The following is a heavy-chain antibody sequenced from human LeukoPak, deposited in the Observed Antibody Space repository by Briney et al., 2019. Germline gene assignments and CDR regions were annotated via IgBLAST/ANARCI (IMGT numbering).Heavy chain of an antibody. CDR1: GFTFTDAW. V-gene: IGHV3-15*01. CDR2: SKSKTGGGTT. CDR3: TTERMGYYHDNSGFDY. J-gene: IGHJ4*02. D-gene: IGHD3-22*01. Sequence: KSGGSLRLSCATSGFTFTDAWMRWVRQVPGKGLEWVGRSKSKTGGGTTDYAAPVKGRFAISRDDSRNTLYLQMNSLKTDDTAMYYCTTERMGYYHDNSGFDYWGQGTLVTVSS.